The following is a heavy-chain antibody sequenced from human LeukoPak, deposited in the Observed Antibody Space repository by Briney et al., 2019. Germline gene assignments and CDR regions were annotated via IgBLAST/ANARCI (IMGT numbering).Heavy chain of an antibody. D-gene: IGHD3-22*01. CDR3: ARYSSGYSFDY. Sequence: SESLSLTCAVSGASISSGGYSWSWIRQPPGKGLEWFVYIYHSGSTYYNPSLESRVTISVDRSKNQFSLKLRSVTAADTAVYYCARYSSGYSFDYWGQGTLVTVSS. J-gene: IGHJ4*02. CDR2: IYHSGST. V-gene: IGHV4-30-2*01. CDR1: GASISSGGYS.